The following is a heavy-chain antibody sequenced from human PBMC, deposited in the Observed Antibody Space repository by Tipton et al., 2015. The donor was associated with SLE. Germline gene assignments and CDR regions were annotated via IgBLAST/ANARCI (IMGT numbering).Heavy chain of an antibody. CDR1: GGSISSYY. V-gene: IGHV4-59*01. CDR3: ATGEVVVVPGATPYFYYHAMDV. J-gene: IGHJ6*02. Sequence: TLSLTCTVSGGSISSYYWSWIRQPPGKGLEWIGCISYTGSTNYNPSLKSRVTISVDTSKNQFSLKLTSVTAADTALYYCATGEVVVVPGATPYFYYHAMDVWGQGTTVTVSS. CDR2: ISYTGST. D-gene: IGHD2-2*01.